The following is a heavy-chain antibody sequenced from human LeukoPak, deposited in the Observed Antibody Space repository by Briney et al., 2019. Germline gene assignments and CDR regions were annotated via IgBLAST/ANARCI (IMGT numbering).Heavy chain of an antibody. D-gene: IGHD3-3*01. Sequence: GGCLRLSCAVSGFTFSSYNMIWVRQAPGKGLEWVSYISSSGNTKFDADSVKGRFAISRDNAKNSLFLQMNSLRDEDTAVYYCARVEVVIDYWGQGTLVTVSS. CDR3: ARVEVVIDY. V-gene: IGHV3-48*02. J-gene: IGHJ4*02. CDR2: ISSSGNTK. CDR1: GFTFSSYN.